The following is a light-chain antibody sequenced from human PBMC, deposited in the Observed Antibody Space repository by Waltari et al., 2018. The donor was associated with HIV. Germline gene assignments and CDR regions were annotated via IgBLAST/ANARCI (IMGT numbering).Light chain of an antibody. Sequence: DIQMTQSPSSLSASVGDRVTITCRASQSISSYLNWYQQKPGKAPKLLIYAASSLQSGVPSRFSGSGSGTDFTLTISSLQPEDFATYYFQQSYSTNSFGPGTKVDIK. V-gene: IGKV1-39*01. CDR3: QQSYSTNS. CDR2: AAS. J-gene: IGKJ3*01. CDR1: QSISSY.